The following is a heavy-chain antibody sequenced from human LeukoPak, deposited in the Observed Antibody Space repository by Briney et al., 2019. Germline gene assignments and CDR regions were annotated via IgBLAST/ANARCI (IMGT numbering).Heavy chain of an antibody. CDR3: AKGGY. CDR1: GFTFDDYA. D-gene: IGHD3-16*01. Sequence: GRSRRLSCAASGFTFDDYAMHWVRQAPGKGLEWVSGISWNSGSIGYADSVKGRFTISRDNAKNSLYLQMNSLRAEDTALYYCAKGGYWGQGTLVTVSS. J-gene: IGHJ4*02. V-gene: IGHV3-9*01. CDR2: ISWNSGSI.